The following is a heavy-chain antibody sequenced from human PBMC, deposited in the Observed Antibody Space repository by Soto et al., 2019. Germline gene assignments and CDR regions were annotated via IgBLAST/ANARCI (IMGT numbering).Heavy chain of an antibody. Sequence: PGGSLRLSCAASGFTVSSNYMSWVRQAPGKGLEWVSVIYSGGSTYYADSVKGRFTISRDNSKNTLYLQMNSLRAEDTAVYYCASDPEGSAFDIWGQGTMVTVSS. CDR2: IYSGGST. CDR1: GFTVSSNY. CDR3: ASDPEGSAFDI. J-gene: IGHJ3*02. V-gene: IGHV3-53*01.